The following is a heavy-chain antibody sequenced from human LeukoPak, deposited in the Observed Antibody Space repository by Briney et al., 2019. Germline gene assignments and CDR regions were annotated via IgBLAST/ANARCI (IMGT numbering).Heavy chain of an antibody. V-gene: IGHV4-39*01. J-gene: IGHJ4*02. CDR3: ATQNRYSSGWYLIAQGLGMVDY. D-gene: IGHD6-19*01. CDR2: IYYSGST. CDR1: GGSISSSSYY. Sequence: SETLSLTRTVSGGSISSSSYYWGWIRQPPGKGLEWIGSIYYSGSTYYNPSLKSRVTISVDTSKNQFSLKLSPVTAADTAVYYCATQNRYSSGWYLIAQGLGMVDYWGQGTLVTVSS.